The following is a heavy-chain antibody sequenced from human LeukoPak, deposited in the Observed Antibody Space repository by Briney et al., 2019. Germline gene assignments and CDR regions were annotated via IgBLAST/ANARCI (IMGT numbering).Heavy chain of an antibody. CDR1: GFTFSSYE. CDR3: AREWFYNDLYYFTP. CDR2: ISFDGSEK. Sequence: PGGSLRLSCAASGFTFSSYEMNWVRQAPGKGLEWVAVISFDGSEKHFAESVKGRFTISRDNSENTLYLQMNTLRTDDTAVYYCAREWFYNDLYYFTPRAREPWSPSPQ. J-gene: IGHJ4*02. V-gene: IGHV3-30*04. D-gene: IGHD3/OR15-3a*01.